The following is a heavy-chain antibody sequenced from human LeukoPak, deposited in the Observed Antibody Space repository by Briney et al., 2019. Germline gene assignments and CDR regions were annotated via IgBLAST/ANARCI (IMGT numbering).Heavy chain of an antibody. D-gene: IGHD6-25*01. CDR2: ISGSGGST. Sequence: PGGSLRLSCAASGFTFSSYAMSWVRQAPGKGLEWVSAISGSGGSTYYADSVKGRFTISRDNSKNTLYLQMNSLRAEDTAVYYCARETADHYYYYGMDVWGQGTTVTVSS. CDR1: GFTFSSYA. V-gene: IGHV3-23*01. CDR3: ARETADHYYYYGMDV. J-gene: IGHJ6*02.